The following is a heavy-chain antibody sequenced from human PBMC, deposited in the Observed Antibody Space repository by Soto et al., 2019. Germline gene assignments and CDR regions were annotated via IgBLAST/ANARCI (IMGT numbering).Heavy chain of an antibody. CDR2: IYSGGST. J-gene: IGHJ4*02. Sequence: GGSLRLSCAASGFTVSSNYMSWVRQAPGKGLEWVSVIYSGGSTYYADSVKGRFTISRDNSKNTLYLQMNSLRAEDTAVYYCARDLYDSSGYYSPQLDYWGQGTLVTV. V-gene: IGHV3-53*01. CDR3: ARDLYDSSGYYSPQLDY. D-gene: IGHD3-22*01. CDR1: GFTVSSNY.